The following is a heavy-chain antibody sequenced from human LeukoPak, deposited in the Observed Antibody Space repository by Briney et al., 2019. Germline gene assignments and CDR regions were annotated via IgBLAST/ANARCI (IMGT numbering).Heavy chain of an antibody. CDR2: IKQDGSEK. V-gene: IGHV3-7*03. Sequence: GGSLRLSCAAAGFTFNSYWMSWVRQAPGKGLEWVGNIKQDGSEKFYVDSVKGRFSISRDNAKNSLYLRMNSLRAEDTAVYYCARGSENYYYGMGVWGKGTTVTVSS. CDR3: ARGSENYYYGMGV. D-gene: IGHD2/OR15-2a*01. CDR1: GFTFNSYW. J-gene: IGHJ6*04.